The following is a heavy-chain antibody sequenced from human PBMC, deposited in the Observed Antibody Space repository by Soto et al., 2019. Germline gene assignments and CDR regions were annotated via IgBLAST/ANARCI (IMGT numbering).Heavy chain of an antibody. V-gene: IGHV3-23*01. CDR3: AKDRSSGWYITNREFDY. CDR2: ISGSGGGT. D-gene: IGHD6-19*01. CDR1: GFTFSSYA. Sequence: GGSLRLSCAASGFTFSSYAMSWVRQAPGKGLEWVSAISGSGGGTYYADSVKGRFTISRDNSKNTLYLQMNSLRAEDTAVYYCAKDRSSGWYITNREFDYWGQGTLVTVSS. J-gene: IGHJ4*02.